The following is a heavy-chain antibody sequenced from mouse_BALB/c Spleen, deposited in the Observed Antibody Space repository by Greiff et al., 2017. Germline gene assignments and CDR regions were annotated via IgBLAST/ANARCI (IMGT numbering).Heavy chain of an antibody. CDR3: ASYGKDYFDY. CDR1: GFSLTSYG. CDR2: IWAGGST. J-gene: IGHJ2*01. Sequence: VKLMESEPGLVAPSQSLSITCTVSGFSLTSYGVHWVRQPPGKGLEWLGVIWAGGSTNYNSALMSRLSISKDNSKSQVFLKMNSLQTDDTAMYYCASYGKDYFDYWGQGTTLTVSS. D-gene: IGHD2-1*01. V-gene: IGHV2-9*02.